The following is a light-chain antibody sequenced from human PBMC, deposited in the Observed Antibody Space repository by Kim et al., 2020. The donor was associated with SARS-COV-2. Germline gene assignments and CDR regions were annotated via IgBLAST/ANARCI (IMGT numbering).Light chain of an antibody. CDR3: KQYKNSPPSYT. CDR2: GAS. Sequence: SPGERATISCRASQSVGGNLAWYQKKPGQAPRLRIYGASTRATGIPARFSGSASGTEFTLTISSLQSEDFAVYYSKQYKNSPPSYTFGQGTKLEI. CDR1: QSVGGN. J-gene: IGKJ2*01. V-gene: IGKV3-15*01.